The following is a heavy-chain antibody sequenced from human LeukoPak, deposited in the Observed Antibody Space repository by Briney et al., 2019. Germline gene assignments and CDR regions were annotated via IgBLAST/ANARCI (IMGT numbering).Heavy chain of an antibody. J-gene: IGHJ3*02. D-gene: IGHD2-2*02. CDR2: ISSSSSYI. V-gene: IGHV3-21*04. Sequence: PGGSLRLSCAASGFTFSSYSMNWVRQAPGKGLEWVSSISSSSSYIYYADSVKGRFTISRDNAKNSLYLQMNSLRAEDTAVYYCARVRSDCSSTSCYIDAFNIWGQGTMVTVSS. CDR3: ARVRSDCSSTSCYIDAFNI. CDR1: GFTFSSYS.